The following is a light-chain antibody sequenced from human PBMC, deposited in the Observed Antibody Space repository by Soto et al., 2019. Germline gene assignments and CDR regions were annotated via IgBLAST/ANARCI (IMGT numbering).Light chain of an antibody. J-gene: IGKJ1*01. Sequence: EIVLTQSPGTLSLSPGERATLSCRASQSVSSSYLAWYQQKPDQAPRLLIYGASSRATGIPDRFSGSGSGTDFTLTISRLESEDLAVYYCQQYGSSPWTFGQGTKVEIK. V-gene: IGKV3-20*01. CDR1: QSVSSSY. CDR2: GAS. CDR3: QQYGSSPWT.